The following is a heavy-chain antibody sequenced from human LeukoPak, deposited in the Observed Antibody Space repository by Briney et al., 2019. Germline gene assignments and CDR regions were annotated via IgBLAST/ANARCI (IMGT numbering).Heavy chain of an antibody. D-gene: IGHD3-10*01. CDR3: ATMVRGVISY. Sequence: GGSLRLSCAASGFTFSDHYMDWVRQAPGKGLEWVGRTRNKANSYTTEYAASVKGRFTISRDDSKNSLYLQMNSLKTEDTAVYYCATMVRGVISYWGQGTLVTVSS. V-gene: IGHV3-72*01. CDR2: TRNKANSYTT. CDR1: GFTFSDHY. J-gene: IGHJ4*02.